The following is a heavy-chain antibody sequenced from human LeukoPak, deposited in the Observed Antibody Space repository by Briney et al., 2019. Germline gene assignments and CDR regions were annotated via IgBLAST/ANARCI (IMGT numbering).Heavy chain of an antibody. V-gene: IGHV3-30-3*01. J-gene: IGHJ4*02. Sequence: GGSLRLSCAASGFTFSSYAMHWVRQAPGKGLEWVAVISYDGSNKYYADSVKGRFTISRDNSKNTLYLQMNSLRAEDTAVYYCARDRPSNYYDSSGYYSLLIRTFDYWGQGTLVTVSS. CDR2: ISYDGSNK. CDR3: ARDRPSNYYDSSGYYSLLIRTFDY. D-gene: IGHD3-22*01. CDR1: GFTFSSYA.